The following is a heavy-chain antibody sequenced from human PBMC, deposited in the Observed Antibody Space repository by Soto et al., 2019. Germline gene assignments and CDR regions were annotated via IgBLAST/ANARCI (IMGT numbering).Heavy chain of an antibody. CDR1: GFTFSSYG. D-gene: IGHD3-22*01. CDR3: AKDLYYYDSSGYWDFDY. J-gene: IGHJ4*02. CDR2: ISYDGSNK. V-gene: IGHV3-30*18. Sequence: PGGSLRLSCAASGFTFSSYGMHWVRQAPGKGLEWVAVISYDGSNKYYADSVKGRFTISRDNSKNTLYLQMNSLRAEDTAVYYCAKDLYYYDSSGYWDFDYWGQGTLVTVSS.